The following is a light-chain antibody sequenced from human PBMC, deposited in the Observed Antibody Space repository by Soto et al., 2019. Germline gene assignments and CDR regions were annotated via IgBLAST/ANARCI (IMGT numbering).Light chain of an antibody. Sequence: IVMTQSPATLSVSPGERATLSCRASQSVSSNLAWYQQKPGQAPRLLIYGASTRATGIPARFSGSGSGTDFTLTISSLQAEDVAVYYCQQYYSIMLGFGGGTKVDIK. V-gene: IGKV3-15*01. CDR3: QQYYSIMLG. J-gene: IGKJ4*02. CDR1: QSVSSN. CDR2: GAS.